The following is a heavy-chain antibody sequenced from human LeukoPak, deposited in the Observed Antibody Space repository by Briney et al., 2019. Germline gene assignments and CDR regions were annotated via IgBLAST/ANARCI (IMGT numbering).Heavy chain of an antibody. CDR2: ISYDGSNK. CDR3: ARDSLGDPTYYFDY. J-gene: IGHJ4*02. Sequence: PGGSLRLSCAASGFTFSSCGMHWVRQAPGKGLEWVAVISYDGSNKYYADSVKGRFTISRDNSKNTLFLEMNSLRAEDTAVYYCARDSLGDPTYYFDYWGQGTLVTVSS. D-gene: IGHD3-10*01. V-gene: IGHV3-30*03. CDR1: GFTFSSCG.